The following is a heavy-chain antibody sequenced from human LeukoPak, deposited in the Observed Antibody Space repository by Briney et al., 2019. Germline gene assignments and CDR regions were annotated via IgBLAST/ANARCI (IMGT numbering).Heavy chain of an antibody. D-gene: IGHD2-2*01. Sequence: GGSLRLSCTPSGFTFGDYAIHWVRQAPGKGLEWVGFIRSKPYGGTTANAPSVKGRFTISRDDSNSIAYLQMNSLKTEDTAVYYCTRDRGRYCSSTSCYLDDYYYGMDVWGQGTTVTVSS. J-gene: IGHJ6*02. CDR1: GFTFGDYA. CDR2: IRSKPYGGTT. V-gene: IGHV3-49*04. CDR3: TRDRGRYCSSTSCYLDDYYYGMDV.